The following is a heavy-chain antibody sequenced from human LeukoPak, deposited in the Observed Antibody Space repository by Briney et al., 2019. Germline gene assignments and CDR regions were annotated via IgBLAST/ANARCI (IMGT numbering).Heavy chain of an antibody. Sequence: GASVKVSCKASGGTFSSYAISWVRQAPGQGLEWMGGIIPIFGTANYAQKFQGRVTITADESTSTAYMELSSLRSEDTAVYYCARDYGDPTHFDYWGQGTLVTVSS. V-gene: IGHV1-69*13. D-gene: IGHD4-17*01. CDR3: ARDYGDPTHFDY. CDR2: IIPIFGTA. CDR1: GGTFSSYA. J-gene: IGHJ4*02.